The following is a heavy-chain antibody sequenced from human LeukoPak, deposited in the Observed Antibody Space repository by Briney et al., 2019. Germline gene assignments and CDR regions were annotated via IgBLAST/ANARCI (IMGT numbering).Heavy chain of an antibody. V-gene: IGHV3-30*18. CDR1: GFPFPTYA. D-gene: IGHD6-13*01. CDR3: TKAAVYSINWTPFDD. Sequence: PGGSLRLSCVASGFPFPTYAMMWVRQAPGKGLEWVALYSADEINIYYADSVKGRFTISRDNSKNMLYLQMDSLRAEDTAVYYCTKAAVYSINWTPFDDWGQGTLVTVSS. CDR2: YSADEINI. J-gene: IGHJ4*02.